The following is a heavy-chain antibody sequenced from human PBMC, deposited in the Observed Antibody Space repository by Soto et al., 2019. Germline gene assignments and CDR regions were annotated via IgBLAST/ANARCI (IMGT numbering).Heavy chain of an antibody. CDR1: GYSFTGYW. D-gene: IGHD4-17*01. Sequence: GESLKISCKASGYSFTGYWIGWVRQMPGKGLEWMGIIYPGDSDTRYSPSFQGQVTISADKSITTAYLQWSSLKASDTAMYYCARQRVYGGNSEYYFYYAMDVWGQGTTVTVS. J-gene: IGHJ6*02. CDR2: IYPGDSDT. CDR3: ARQRVYGGNSEYYFYYAMDV. V-gene: IGHV5-51*01.